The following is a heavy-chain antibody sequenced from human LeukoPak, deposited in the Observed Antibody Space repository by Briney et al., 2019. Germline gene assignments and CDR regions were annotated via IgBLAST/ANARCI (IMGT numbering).Heavy chain of an antibody. CDR1: GYTFTGYY. V-gene: IGHV1-2*02. CDR3: ARLYCTNGVCAEGNWFDP. Sequence: ASVKVSCKASGYTFTGYYMHWVRQAPGQGLEWMGWINPNSGGTNYAQKSQGRVTMTRDTSISTAYMELSRLRSDDTAVYYCARLYCTNGVCAEGNWFDPWGQGTLVTVSS. CDR2: INPNSGGT. D-gene: IGHD2-8*01. J-gene: IGHJ5*02.